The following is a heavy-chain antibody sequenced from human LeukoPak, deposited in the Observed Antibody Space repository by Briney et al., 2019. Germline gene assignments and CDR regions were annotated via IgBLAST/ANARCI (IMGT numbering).Heavy chain of an antibody. CDR3: ARTPSLYDFWSGTQEMINWFDP. CDR1: GGSISSGDYY. D-gene: IGHD3-3*01. J-gene: IGHJ5*02. CDR2: IYYSGCT. V-gene: IGHV4-30-4*01. Sequence: PSETLSLTCTVSGGSISSGDYYWSWIRQPPGKGLEWIGYIYYSGCTYYNPSLKSRVTISVDTSKNQFSLKLSSVTAADTAVYYCARTPSLYDFWSGTQEMINWFDPWGQGTLVTVSS.